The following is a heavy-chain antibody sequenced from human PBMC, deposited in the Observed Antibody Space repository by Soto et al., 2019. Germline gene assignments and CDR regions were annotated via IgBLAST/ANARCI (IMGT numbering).Heavy chain of an antibody. J-gene: IGHJ4*02. V-gene: IGHV1-3*04. CDR3: ARGAYDFWRGYQHFDA. CDR2: INTGTGDT. Sequence: QVHLVQSGAEVKKPGASVKVSCKASGNSVTSYAVHWVRHAPGERLEWMGWINTGTGDTKSAQKFQGRVTITRDTSASTAYMELSRLTFADTAIYYCARGAYDFWRGYQHFDAWGQGSLVTVSA. CDR1: GNSVTSYA. D-gene: IGHD3-3*01.